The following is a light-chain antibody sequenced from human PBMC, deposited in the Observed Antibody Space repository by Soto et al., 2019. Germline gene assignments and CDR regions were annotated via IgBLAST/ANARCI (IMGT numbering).Light chain of an antibody. CDR2: AAS. CDR1: QSINSY. Sequence: DIQMTQSPSSLSASIGDRITITFRASQSINSYLNWYQETPRKAPKLLVYAASTLQSGVPSRCSGSRSWTDFTLTISSLQPEDFASYYCEQSYNIPFTFGQGTKLEIK. J-gene: IGKJ2*01. V-gene: IGKV1-39*01. CDR3: EQSYNIPFT.